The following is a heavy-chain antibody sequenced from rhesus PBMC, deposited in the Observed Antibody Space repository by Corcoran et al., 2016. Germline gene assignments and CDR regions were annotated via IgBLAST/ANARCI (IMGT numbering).Heavy chain of an antibody. CDR1: GFTFSDSP. V-gene: IGHV3-184*01. J-gene: IGHJ4*01. CDR2: IRRKSHGGTA. CDR3: TKEDY. Sequence: EVHLVESGGGLVQPGGSLRLSCASSGFTFSDSPISWVRPAPGKGLEWVAFIRRKSHGGTADYAASVNGRFTVSRDDSKSTAFLQMSSLKMEDTAVYYCTKEDYWGQGVLVTVSS.